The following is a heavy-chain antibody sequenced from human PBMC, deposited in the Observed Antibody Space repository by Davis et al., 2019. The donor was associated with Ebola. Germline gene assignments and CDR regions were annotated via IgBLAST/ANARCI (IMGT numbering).Heavy chain of an antibody. D-gene: IGHD2-8*02. V-gene: IGHV5-51*01. Sequence: KVSCKGSGSSFTSNWIGWVRQMPGKGLEWMGIIYTGDADTRYSPSFRGWVTISADKSTRTAYLQWGSLRASDTAMYYCASLRRTITGMDDAFDIWGQGTMVTVSS. CDR3: ASLRRTITGMDDAFDI. CDR2: IYTGDADT. J-gene: IGHJ3*02. CDR1: GSSFTSNW.